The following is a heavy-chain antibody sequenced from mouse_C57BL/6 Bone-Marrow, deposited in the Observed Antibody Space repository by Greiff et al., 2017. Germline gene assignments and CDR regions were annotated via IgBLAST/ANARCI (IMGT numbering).Heavy chain of an antibody. CDR1: GFNIKNTY. Sequence: EVHLVESVAELVRPGASVKLSCTASGFNIKNTYMHWVKQRPEQGLEWIGRIDPANGNTKYAPKFQGKATITADTSSNTAYLQLSSLTSEDTAIYYRARSPYGRGTLYAMDYWCQGTSVTVSS. V-gene: IGHV14-3*01. J-gene: IGHJ4*01. D-gene: IGHD1-1*01. CDR2: IDPANGNT. CDR3: ARSPYGRGTLYAMDY.